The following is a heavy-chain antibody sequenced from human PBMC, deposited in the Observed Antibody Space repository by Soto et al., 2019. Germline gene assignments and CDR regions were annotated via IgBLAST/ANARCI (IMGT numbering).Heavy chain of an antibody. CDR1: GYTFTSNS. CDR3: ARVWGSYRAPSGGAGLDP. Sequence: QVQLVQSGAELKKPGASVKVSCAASGYTFTSNSITWVRQAPGQGLEWMGWISAYNGETSYAEKFQARLTMTTDTSTSTAYMELRSLRSDDTAVYYCARVWGSYRAPSGGAGLDPWGQGTLVTVSS. CDR2: ISAYNGET. J-gene: IGHJ5*02. V-gene: IGHV1-18*04. D-gene: IGHD3-16*02.